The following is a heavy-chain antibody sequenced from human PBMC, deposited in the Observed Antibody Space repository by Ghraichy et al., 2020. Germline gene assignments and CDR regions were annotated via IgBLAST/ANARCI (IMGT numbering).Heavy chain of an antibody. CDR2: ISYDGSNK. Sequence: GESLNISCAASGFTFSSYGMHWVRQAPGKGLEWVAVISYDGSNKYYADSVKGRFTISRDNSKNTLYLQMNSLRAEDTAVYYCAKDLGGYYGGFDYWGQGALVTVSS. CDR1: GFTFSSYG. V-gene: IGHV3-30*18. CDR3: AKDLGGYYGGFDY. J-gene: IGHJ4*02. D-gene: IGHD3-3*01.